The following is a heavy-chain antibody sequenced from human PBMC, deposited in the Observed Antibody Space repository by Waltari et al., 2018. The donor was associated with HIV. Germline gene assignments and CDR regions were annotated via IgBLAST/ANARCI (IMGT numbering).Heavy chain of an antibody. CDR1: GGSISSGSYY. CDR3: ARIGPSGSYFPLDY. CDR2: IYTNGRT. Sequence: QVQLQESGPGLVKPSQTLSLTCTVSGGSISSGSYYWSWIRQPAGKGLEWIGRIYTNGRTNSNPSLKSRVTISVDTSKNQFSLKLSSVTAADTAVYYCARIGPSGSYFPLDYWGQGTLVTVSS. V-gene: IGHV4-61*02. D-gene: IGHD1-26*01. J-gene: IGHJ4*02.